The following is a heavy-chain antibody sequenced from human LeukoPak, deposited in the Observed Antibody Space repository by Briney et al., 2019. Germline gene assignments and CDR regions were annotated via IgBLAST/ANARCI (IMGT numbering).Heavy chain of an antibody. J-gene: IGHJ4*02. CDR1: GGSISSGGYY. V-gene: IGHV4-31*03. CDR2: IYYSGST. CDR3: ARDRGDSGSYPFR. Sequence: SETLSLTCTVSGGSISSGGYYWSWIRQHPGKGLEWIGYIYYSGSTYYNPSLKSRVTISVDTSKNQFSLKLSSVTAADTAVYYCARDRGDSGSYPFRWGQGTLVTVSS. D-gene: IGHD1-26*01.